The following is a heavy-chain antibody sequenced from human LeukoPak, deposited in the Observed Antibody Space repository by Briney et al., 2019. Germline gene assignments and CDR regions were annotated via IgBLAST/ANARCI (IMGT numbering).Heavy chain of an antibody. CDR1: GYTFTSYG. Sequence: ASVKVSCKASGYTFTSYGIGWVRQAPGQGLEWMGWISAYNGNTNYAQKLQGRVTMTTDTSTSTAYMELRSLRSDDTAVYYCARVPNPPRYCSGTSCYLGGYYYYGMDVWGQGTTVTVSS. D-gene: IGHD2-2*01. CDR3: ARVPNPPRYCSGTSCYLGGYYYYGMDV. CDR2: ISAYNGNT. J-gene: IGHJ6*02. V-gene: IGHV1-18*01.